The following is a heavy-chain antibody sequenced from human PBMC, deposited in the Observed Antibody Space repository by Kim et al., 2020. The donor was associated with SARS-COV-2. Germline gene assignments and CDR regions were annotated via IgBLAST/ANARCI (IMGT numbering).Heavy chain of an antibody. CDR1: GGTFSSYA. CDR3: ARDYLAYDSSGYYYSYFDY. Sequence: SVKVSCKASGGTFSSYAISWVRQAPGQGLEWMGGIIPIFGTANYAQKFQGRVTITADESTSTAYMELSSLRSEDTAVYYCARDYLAYDSSGYYYSYFDYWGQGTLVTVSS. V-gene: IGHV1-69*13. D-gene: IGHD3-22*01. CDR2: IIPIFGTA. J-gene: IGHJ4*02.